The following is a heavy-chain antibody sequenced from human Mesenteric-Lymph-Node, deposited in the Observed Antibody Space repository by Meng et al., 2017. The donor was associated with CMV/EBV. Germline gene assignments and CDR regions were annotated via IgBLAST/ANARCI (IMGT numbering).Heavy chain of an antibody. J-gene: IGHJ6*02. CDR1: GYTFTSYY. V-gene: IGHV1-2*02. CDR3: ATPEPAATDYYYYGMDV. CDR2: INPNSGGT. Sequence: ASVKVSCKASGYTFTSYYMHWVRQAPGQGLEWMGWINPNSGGTNYAQKFQGRVTMTRDTSISTAYMELSRLRSDDTAVYYCATPEPAATDYYYYGMDVWGQGTTVTVSS. D-gene: IGHD2-2*01.